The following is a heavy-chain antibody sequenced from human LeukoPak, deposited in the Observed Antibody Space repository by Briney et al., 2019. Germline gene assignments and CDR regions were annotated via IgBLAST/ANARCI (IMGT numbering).Heavy chain of an antibody. J-gene: IGHJ5*02. Sequence: SETLSLTCTVSGGSISRGGHYWSWIRQHPGKGLEWIGYIYNSVSTYYNPSLKSRVTISDDTSKNQFSLRLSSVTAADTAVYYCAREIYAVAGTAPPIRPFDPWGQGTLVTVSS. CDR3: AREIYAVAGTAPPIRPFDP. CDR2: IYNSVST. V-gene: IGHV4-31*03. D-gene: IGHD6-19*01. CDR1: GGSISRGGHY.